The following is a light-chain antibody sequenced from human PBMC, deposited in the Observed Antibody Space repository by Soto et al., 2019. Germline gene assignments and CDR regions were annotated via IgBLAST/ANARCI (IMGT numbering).Light chain of an antibody. CDR2: AAS. CDR1: QSRSSY. CDR3: QQSYSTPYT. J-gene: IGKJ2*01. Sequence: DSQMTQSPSSLSAPLGDRVTITCRASQSRSSYLNWYQQKPGKAPRLLIYAASSLQTGVPVRFSGSGSATDFTLTLSSLEPDDFATYYCQQSYSTPYTFGEGPELEI. V-gene: IGKV1-39*01.